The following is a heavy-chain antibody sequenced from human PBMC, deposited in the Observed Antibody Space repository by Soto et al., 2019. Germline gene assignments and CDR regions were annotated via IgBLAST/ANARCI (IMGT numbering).Heavy chain of an antibody. CDR3: ARHYPPFYDFWSGYSHFDY. CDR2: IYYSGST. D-gene: IGHD3-3*01. Sequence: SETLSLTCTVSGGSISSYYWSLIRQPPGKGLEWIGYIYYSGSTNYNPSLKSRVTISVDTSKNQFSLKLSSVTAADTAVYYCARHYPPFYDFWSGYSHFDYWGQGTLVTVSS. V-gene: IGHV4-59*08. CDR1: GGSISSYY. J-gene: IGHJ4*02.